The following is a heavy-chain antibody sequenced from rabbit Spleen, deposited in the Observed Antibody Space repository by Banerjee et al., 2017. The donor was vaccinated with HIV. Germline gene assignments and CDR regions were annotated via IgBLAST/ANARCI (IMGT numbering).Heavy chain of an antibody. Sequence: QSLEESWGGVVTPRETITITCKNAGFNLMNYRMYWVRHAPAMGLESLACINIVTGKSVYASWAKGRFTMSRTTSTTVTLKMTSLTAADTATYFCARDLVAVIVWNFNLWGQGTLSPS. J-gene: IGHJ4*01. CDR2: INIVTGKS. D-gene: IGHD6-1*01. CDR3: ARDLVAVIVWNFNL. V-gene: IGHV1S40*01. CDR1: GFNLMNYR.